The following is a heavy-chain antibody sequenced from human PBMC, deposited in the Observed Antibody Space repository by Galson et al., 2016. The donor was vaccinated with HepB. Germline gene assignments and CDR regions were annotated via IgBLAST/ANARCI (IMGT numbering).Heavy chain of an antibody. J-gene: IGHJ5*02. CDR2: INHSGST. D-gene: IGHD3-10*01. V-gene: IGHV4-34*01. Sequence: ETLSLTCAVYGGSFSDYYWSWIRQPPGKGLEWIGEINHSGSTNYNPSLKSRVTISVDTSKNQFSLKLSSVTAADTAVYYCARGRTLTYYYTSGRLNWFDPWGQGTLVTVSS. CDR1: GGSFSDYY. CDR3: ARGRTLTYYYTSGRLNWFDP.